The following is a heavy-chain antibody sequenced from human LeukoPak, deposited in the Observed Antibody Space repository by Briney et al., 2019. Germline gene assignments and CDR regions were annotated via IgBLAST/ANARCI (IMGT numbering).Heavy chain of an antibody. V-gene: IGHV1-8*01. CDR1: GYTFTSYD. D-gene: IGHD4-17*01. Sequence: KPGASVNVSCKASGYTFTSYDINWVRQATGQGLKWMGWMNPNSGNTGYAQKFQGRVTMTRNTSISTAYMELSSLRSEDTAVYYCARGVDYANYYYYGMDVWGQGTTVTVSS. CDR3: ARGVDYANYYYYGMDV. CDR2: MNPNSGNT. J-gene: IGHJ6*02.